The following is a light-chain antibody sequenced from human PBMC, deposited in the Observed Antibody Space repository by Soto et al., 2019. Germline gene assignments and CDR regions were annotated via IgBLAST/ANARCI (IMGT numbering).Light chain of an antibody. V-gene: IGKV3-15*01. J-gene: IGKJ5*01. CDR2: GAF. CDR1: QSVGNN. CDR3: QQHGSSPIT. Sequence: EIMMTQSPVTLSVYQGERATLSCRTSQSVGNNLAWYQQKPGQAPRLLMYGAFIRAPGLPVRFRGTGSGTEFTLTISGLEPEDFAVYYCQQHGSSPITFGQRTRLEIK.